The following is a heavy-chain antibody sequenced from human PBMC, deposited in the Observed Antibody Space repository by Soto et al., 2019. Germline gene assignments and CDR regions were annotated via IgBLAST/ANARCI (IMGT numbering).Heavy chain of an antibody. J-gene: IGHJ6*02. CDR3: AREGGRQHYYYYGMDV. Sequence: GASVKVSCKASGYTFTGYYMHCVRQAPGQGLEWMGWINPNSGGTNYAQKFQGWVTMTRDTSISTAYMELSRLRSDDTAVYYCAREGGRQHYYYYGMDVWGQGTTVTVSS. D-gene: IGHD1-26*01. V-gene: IGHV1-2*04. CDR2: INPNSGGT. CDR1: GYTFTGYY.